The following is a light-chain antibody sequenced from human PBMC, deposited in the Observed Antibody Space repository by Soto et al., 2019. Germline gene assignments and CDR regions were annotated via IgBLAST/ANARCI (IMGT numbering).Light chain of an antibody. CDR3: CSYAGSSTVL. J-gene: IGLJ3*02. V-gene: IGLV2-23*01. Sequence: QSALTQPASVSGSPGQSITISCTGTSSDVGSYNLVSWYQQHPGKAPKVLIYEDSKRPSGVSDHFSASKSGNTASLTISGLQADDEADYYCCSYAGSSTVLFGGGTKLTVL. CDR1: SSDVGSYNL. CDR2: EDS.